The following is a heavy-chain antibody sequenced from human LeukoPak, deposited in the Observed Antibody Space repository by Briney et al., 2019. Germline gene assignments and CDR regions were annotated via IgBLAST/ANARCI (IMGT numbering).Heavy chain of an antibody. Sequence: GASVKVSCKASGGTFSSYAISWVRQAPGQGLEWMGRIIPILGIANYAQKFQGRVTITADKSTSTAYMELSSLRSEDTAVYYCAIGGSSTNFDYWGQGTLVTVSS. CDR2: IIPILGIA. CDR1: GGTFSSYA. D-gene: IGHD2-2*01. CDR3: AIGGSSTNFDY. J-gene: IGHJ4*02. V-gene: IGHV1-69*04.